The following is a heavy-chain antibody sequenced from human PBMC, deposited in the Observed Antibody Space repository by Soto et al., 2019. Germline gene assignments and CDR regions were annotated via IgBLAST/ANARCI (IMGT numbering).Heavy chain of an antibody. D-gene: IGHD3-22*01. CDR2: IKSKTDGGTT. CDR3: TTQPYYYDSSGYQPFDY. Sequence: EVQLVESGGGLVKPGGSLRLSCAASGFTFSNAWMNWVRQAPGKGLEWVGRIKSKTDGGTTDYAAPVKGRFTISRDDSTNPLYLQMNSMKTTDPAVYYCTTQPYYYDSSGYQPFDYWGQGTLVTVSS. J-gene: IGHJ4*02. CDR1: GFTFSNAW. V-gene: IGHV3-15*07.